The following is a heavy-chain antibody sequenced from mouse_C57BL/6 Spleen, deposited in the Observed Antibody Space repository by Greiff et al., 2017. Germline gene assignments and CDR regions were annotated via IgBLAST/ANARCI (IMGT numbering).Heavy chain of an antibody. CDR3: TRSYGSSWDY. CDR1: GYTFTDYE. V-gene: IGHV1-15*01. D-gene: IGHD1-1*01. CDR2: IDPETGGT. J-gene: IGHJ2*01. Sequence: VQLVESGAELVRPGASVTLSCKASGYTFTDYEMHWVKQTPVHGLEWIGAIDPETGGTAYNQKFKGKAILTADKSSSTAYMELRSLTSEDSAVYYCTRSYGSSWDYWGQGTTLTVSS.